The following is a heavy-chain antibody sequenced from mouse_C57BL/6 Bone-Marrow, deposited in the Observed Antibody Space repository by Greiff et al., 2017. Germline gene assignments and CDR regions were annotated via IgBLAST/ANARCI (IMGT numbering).Heavy chain of an antibody. CDR3: ARSHWYFDY. Sequence: QVQLQQSGAELVRPGTSVKLSCKASGYTFTSYWMHWVKQRPGQGLEWIGVIDPSDSYTNYNQKFKGKATLTVDTSSSTAYMQLSSLTSEDSAVYYCARSHWYFDYWGQGTTLTVSS. CDR2: IDPSDSYT. J-gene: IGHJ2*01. V-gene: IGHV1-59*01. D-gene: IGHD4-1*01. CDR1: GYTFTSYW.